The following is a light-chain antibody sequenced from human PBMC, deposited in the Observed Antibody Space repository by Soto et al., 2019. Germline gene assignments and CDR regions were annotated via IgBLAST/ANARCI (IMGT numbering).Light chain of an antibody. J-gene: IGKJ4*01. V-gene: IGKV3-15*01. Sequence: EIVMTQSPATLSVSPGERATLSCRASQSVSSNLAWYQQKPGQAPRLLIYDASTRATGIPARFSGSGSGTEFTLTISSLQSEDFAVYYCQQYNSWPLTIGGGTKVEIK. CDR3: QQYNSWPLT. CDR1: QSVSSN. CDR2: DAS.